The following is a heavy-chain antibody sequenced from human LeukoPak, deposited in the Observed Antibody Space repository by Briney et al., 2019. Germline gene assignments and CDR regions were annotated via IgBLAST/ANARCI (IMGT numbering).Heavy chain of an antibody. Sequence: SGPTLVNPTQTLTLTCTFSGFSLSTSGVGVGWIRHPPGKALEWLALIYWDDDKRYIPSLKSRRTITKDTSKTQVVLTMTNMDPVDTATYYCAHSIGSYRAFDYWGQGTLVTVSS. CDR3: AHSIGSYRAFDY. CDR2: IYWDDDK. V-gene: IGHV2-5*02. D-gene: IGHD3-16*02. CDR1: GFSLSTSGVG. J-gene: IGHJ4*02.